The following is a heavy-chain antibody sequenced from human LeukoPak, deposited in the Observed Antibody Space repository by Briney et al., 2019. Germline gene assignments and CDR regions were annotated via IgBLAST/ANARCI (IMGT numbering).Heavy chain of an antibody. Sequence: GESLRLSCVVSGLTFSRYSMSWVRQAPGKGLEWVSGISAGGGNAWYPDSVKGRFTISRDNSRNTLFLQMDSLRVEDTAIYYCAKDAAGPEYWGQGTRVTVPS. D-gene: IGHD6-13*01. CDR2: ISAGGGNA. V-gene: IGHV3-23*01. CDR3: AKDAAGPEY. J-gene: IGHJ4*02. CDR1: GLTFSRYS.